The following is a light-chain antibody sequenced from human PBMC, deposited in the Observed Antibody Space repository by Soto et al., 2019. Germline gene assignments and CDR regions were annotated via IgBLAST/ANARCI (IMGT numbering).Light chain of an antibody. CDR1: NSDIGVYNY. J-gene: IGLJ2*01. Sequence: QSALTQPASVSGSPGQSISISCTGTNSDIGVYNYGSWYQQLPGQAPKLIIYEVTHRPSGVSNRFSGSKSANTASLPISGRQTEDEADYYCSSYTSTSTPVVFGGGTQLTVL. CDR3: SSYTSTSTPVV. CDR2: EVT. V-gene: IGLV2-14*01.